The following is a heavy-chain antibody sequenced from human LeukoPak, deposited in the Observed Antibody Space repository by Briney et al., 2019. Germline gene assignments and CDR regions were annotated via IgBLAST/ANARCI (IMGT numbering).Heavy chain of an antibody. Sequence: SETLSLTCTVSGGSIGSNYWTWIRQPPGKGLEYIGYIYYTGGTNYNPSLKSRVTISVGTSKNQFSLKLTSVTAADTAVYFCAKYGNSGWVIDNWGQGTLVTVSS. CDR3: AKYGNSGWVIDN. CDR2: IYYTGGT. CDR1: GGSIGSNY. D-gene: IGHD6-19*01. V-gene: IGHV4-59*08. J-gene: IGHJ4*02.